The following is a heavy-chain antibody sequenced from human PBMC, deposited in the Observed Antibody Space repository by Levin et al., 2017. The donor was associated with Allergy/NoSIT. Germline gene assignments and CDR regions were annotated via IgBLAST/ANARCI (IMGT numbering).Heavy chain of an antibody. CDR1: GITFSKAW. CDR3: TTDVVREILDTFDI. D-gene: IGHD3-10*01. J-gene: IGHJ3*02. V-gene: IGHV3-15*01. CDR2: IKSKTDGGTT. Sequence: GESLKISCAASGITFSKAWMTWVRQAPGKGLEWVGRIKSKTDGGTTDYAAPVKGSFTISRDDSENTVYLQMNSLKTEDTAVYDCTTDVVREILDTFDIWGQRTMVTVSS.